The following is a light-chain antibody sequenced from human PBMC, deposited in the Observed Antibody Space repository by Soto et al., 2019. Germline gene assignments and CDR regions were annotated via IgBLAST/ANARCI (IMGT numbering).Light chain of an antibody. Sequence: DIVLTQSPGTLSLSPGERATLSCRASQSVSSSYLAWYQQKPGQAPRLLIYGASSRATGLPDRFSGSGSGTDFTLTISRREPEDFSVYYCQQYGSSPAYTFGQGTKLEIK. CDR1: QSVSSSY. CDR2: GAS. J-gene: IGKJ2*01. V-gene: IGKV3-20*01. CDR3: QQYGSSPAYT.